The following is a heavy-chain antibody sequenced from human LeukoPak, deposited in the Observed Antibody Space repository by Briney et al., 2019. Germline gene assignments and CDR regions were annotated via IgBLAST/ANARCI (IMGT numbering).Heavy chain of an antibody. CDR1: GFTFSSYW. CDR3: ERDETGYCSSTSCYAPNWFDP. Sequence: GGSLRLSCAASGFTFSSYWMSWVRQAPGKGLEWVANIKQDGSEKYYVDSVKGRFTISRDNAKNSLYLQMNSLRAEDTAVYYCERDETGYCSSTSCYAPNWFDPWGQGTLVTVSS. V-gene: IGHV3-7*01. D-gene: IGHD2-2*01. J-gene: IGHJ5*02. CDR2: IKQDGSEK.